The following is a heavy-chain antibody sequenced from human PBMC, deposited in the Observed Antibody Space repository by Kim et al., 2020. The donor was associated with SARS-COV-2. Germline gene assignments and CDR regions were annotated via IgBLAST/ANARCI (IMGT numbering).Heavy chain of an antibody. V-gene: IGHV3-74*01. J-gene: IGHJ5*02. CDR3: ARGKGPYGWFDP. Sequence: GGSLRLSCAASGFTVSSYWMHWVRHAPGKGLVWVSRISHDGTSTYYADSVKGRFTISRDSATNTLFLQISGLRVEDTGVYHCARGKGPYGWFDPWGQGT. CDR1: GFTVSSYW. D-gene: IGHD4-17*01. CDR2: ISHDGTST.